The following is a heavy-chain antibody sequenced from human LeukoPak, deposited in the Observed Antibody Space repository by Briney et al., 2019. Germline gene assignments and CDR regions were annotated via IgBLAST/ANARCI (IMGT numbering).Heavy chain of an antibody. CDR2: ISGYYGNT. J-gene: IGHJ6*03. Sequence: ASVKVSCKASGYTFTSYGISWVRQAPGQGLEWMGWISGYYGNTNYAQNLQGRVTMTTDTSTSTAYMELRSLRSDDTAVYYCARGSYSIYYMDVWGKGTTVTVSS. V-gene: IGHV1-18*01. D-gene: IGHD4-11*01. CDR3: ARGSYSIYYMDV. CDR1: GYTFTSYG.